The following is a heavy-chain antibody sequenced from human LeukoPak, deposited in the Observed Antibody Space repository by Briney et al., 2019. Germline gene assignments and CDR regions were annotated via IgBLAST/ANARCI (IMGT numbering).Heavy chain of an antibody. CDR2: FSNNGGYT. V-gene: IGHV3-23*01. CDR3: AKQLGYCSDGSCYFPY. CDR1: GFTFSSSA. Sequence: GSPRLSCAASGFTFSSSAMSWVRQAPGKGLGWGSAFSNNGGYTYYADSVQGRFTISRDNSKSTLCLQMNSLRAEDTAVYYCAKQLGYCSDGSCYFPYWGQGTLVTVSS. D-gene: IGHD2-15*01. J-gene: IGHJ4*02.